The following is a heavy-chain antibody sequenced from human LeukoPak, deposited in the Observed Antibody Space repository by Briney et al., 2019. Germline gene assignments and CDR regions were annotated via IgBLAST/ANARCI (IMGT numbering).Heavy chain of an antibody. CDR2: ISYDGSNK. D-gene: IGHD3-16*02. J-gene: IGHJ4*02. Sequence: GGSLRLSCAASGFTFSSYGMHWVRQAPGKGLEWVAVISYDGSNKYYADSVKGRFTISRDNSENTLYLQMNSLRAEDTAVYYCAKSMITFGGVIVPDGYFDYWGQGTLVTVSS. CDR1: GFTFSSYG. CDR3: AKSMITFGGVIVPDGYFDY. V-gene: IGHV3-30*18.